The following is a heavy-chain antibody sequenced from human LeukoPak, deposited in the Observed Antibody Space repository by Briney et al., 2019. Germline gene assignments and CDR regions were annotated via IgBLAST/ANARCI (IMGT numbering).Heavy chain of an antibody. Sequence: ASVKVSCKASGYTFTSYYMYWVRQAPGQGLEWMGIINPSGGRTSYAQTFQGRVTMTRDMSTSTVYMELSSLRFEDLAVYYSARDLAEYSSGWYGRGGKDAVDFWGQGTMVTVSS. CDR3: ARDLAEYSSGWYGRGGKDAVDF. CDR2: INPSGGRT. CDR1: GYTFTSYY. V-gene: IGHV1-46*01. J-gene: IGHJ3*01. D-gene: IGHD6-19*01.